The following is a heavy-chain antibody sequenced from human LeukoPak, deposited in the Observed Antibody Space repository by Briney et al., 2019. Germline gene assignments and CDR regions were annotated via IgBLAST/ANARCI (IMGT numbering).Heavy chain of an antibody. CDR2: IYSGGST. CDR1: GFTVSSNY. Sequence: GGSLRLSCAASGFTVSSNYMSWVRQAPGKGLEWVSVIYSGGSTYYADSVKGRFTISRDNAKDTLYLQMNSLRAEDTAVYYCTGHHQAYSRTYWGQGTLVTVSS. V-gene: IGHV3-53*01. J-gene: IGHJ4*02. D-gene: IGHD4-11*01. CDR3: TGHHQAYSRTY.